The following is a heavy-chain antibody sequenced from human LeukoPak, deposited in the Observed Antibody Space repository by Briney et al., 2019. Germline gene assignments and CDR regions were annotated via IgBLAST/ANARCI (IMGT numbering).Heavy chain of an antibody. V-gene: IGHV3-30*18. CDR2: ISYDGTYQ. J-gene: IGHJ4*02. D-gene: IGHD6-13*01. CDR3: TKTGSSWHYFDS. Sequence: GGSLRLPCAASGFTFTNYGMHWVRQAPGRGLEWVAVISYDGTYQSSADSVKGRFTISRDVSKNTLYLQMNSLRAEDTALYYCTKTGSSWHYFDSWGQGTLVTVSS. CDR1: GFTFTNYG.